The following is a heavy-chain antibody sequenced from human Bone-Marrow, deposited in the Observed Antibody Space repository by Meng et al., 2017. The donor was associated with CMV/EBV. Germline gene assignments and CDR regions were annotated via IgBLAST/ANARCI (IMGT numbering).Heavy chain of an antibody. CDR1: GFTFSTYS. V-gene: IGHV3-7*01. D-gene: IGHD3-3*01. CDR2: IKQDGSEK. Sequence: GESLKISCSASGFTFSTYSMNWVRQAPGKGLEWVANIKQDGSEKYYVDSVKGRFTISRDNAKNPLYLQMNSLRAEDTAVYYCARGYYDFWSGGGGMDVWGQGTTVTVSS. J-gene: IGHJ6*02. CDR3: ARGYYDFWSGGGGMDV.